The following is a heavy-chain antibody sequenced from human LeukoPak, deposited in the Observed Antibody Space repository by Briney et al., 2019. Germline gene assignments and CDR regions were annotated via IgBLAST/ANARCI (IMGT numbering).Heavy chain of an antibody. J-gene: IGHJ3*02. V-gene: IGHV3-21*01. CDR2: ISSSSSYI. CDR3: ARDSTPYEDYDTCAFDI. CDR1: GFTFSSYA. Sequence: AGGSLRLSCAASGFTFSSYAMSWVRQAPGKGLEWVSSISSSSSYIYYADSVKGRFTISRDNAKNSLYLQMNSLRAEDTAVYYCARDSTPYEDYDTCAFDIWGQGTMVTVSS. D-gene: IGHD3-22*01.